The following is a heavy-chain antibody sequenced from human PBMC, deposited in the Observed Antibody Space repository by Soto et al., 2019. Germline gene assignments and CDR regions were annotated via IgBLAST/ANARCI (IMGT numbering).Heavy chain of an antibody. Sequence: GGSLRLSCAASGFTFSRYWMTWVRQAPGKGLEWVANINQDGSAKGYVDSVRGRFTIARDNAQNSLYLQMNSLRAEDSALYYCAGDPGGGPDYRGQGTLVTVSS. CDR3: AGDPGGGPDY. J-gene: IGHJ4*02. D-gene: IGHD1-26*01. CDR2: INQDGSAK. CDR1: GFTFSRYW. V-gene: IGHV3-7*01.